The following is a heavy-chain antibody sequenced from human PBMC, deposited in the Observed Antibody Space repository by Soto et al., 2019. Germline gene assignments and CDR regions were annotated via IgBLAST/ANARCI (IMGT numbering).Heavy chain of an antibody. CDR3: ATIGWGGDS. CDR2: IPNNGSP. D-gene: IGHD7-27*01. V-gene: IGHV4-61*01. CDR1: GGSVRTGSYH. J-gene: IGHJ4*02. Sequence: PSETLSLTCSVSGGSVRTGSYHWSWIRQPPGKGLEWIGFIPNNGSPDYNPSLKSRVVVSIDRSKNQFSLKVNSVTAADTDVYLCATIGWGGDSWGQGTLVTVSS.